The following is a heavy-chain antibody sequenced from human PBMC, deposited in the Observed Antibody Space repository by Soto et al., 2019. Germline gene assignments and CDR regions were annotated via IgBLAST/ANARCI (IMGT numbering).Heavy chain of an antibody. CDR1: GFSISDCS. CDR3: SVLGSRRSGSYPSY. D-gene: IGHD3-10*01. Sequence: GGSLRLSCAASGFSISDCSMNWVRRAPGKGLEWISYISTNNDAIYYADSVKGRFTISRDNAKNSLYLQMNSLRAEDTAFYCASVLGSRRSGSYPSYWGQGTLVTVSS. V-gene: IGHV3-48*01. J-gene: IGHJ4*02. CDR2: ISTNNDAI.